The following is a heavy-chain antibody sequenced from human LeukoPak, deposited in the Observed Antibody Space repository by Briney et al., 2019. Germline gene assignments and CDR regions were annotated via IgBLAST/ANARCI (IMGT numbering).Heavy chain of an antibody. J-gene: IGHJ4*02. V-gene: IGHV5-51*01. CDR2: IYPGDSDT. D-gene: IGHD2-21*02. CDR1: GYSFTTYW. Sequence: GESLKISCKGSGYSFTTYWIGWVRQMPGKGLEWMGIIYPGDSDTRYSPSFQGQVTISADKSISTAYLQWSSLKASDTAMYYCARTYCGGDCYYSYFDYWGQGTLVTVSS. CDR3: ARTYCGGDCYYSYFDY.